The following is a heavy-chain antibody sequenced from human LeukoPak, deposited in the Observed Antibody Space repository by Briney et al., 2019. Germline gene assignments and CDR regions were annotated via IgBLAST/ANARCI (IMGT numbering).Heavy chain of an antibody. CDR3: ARAQHIVVVSAATFDY. V-gene: IGHV1-2*02. D-gene: IGHD2-15*01. J-gene: IGHJ4*02. CDR1: GYTFTGYY. CDR2: INPNSGGT. Sequence: ASVTVSFKASGYTFTGYYMHWVRQAPGQGLEWMGWINPNSGGTNYAQKFQGRVTMTRDTSISTDYMELSRLRSDDTAVYYCARAQHIVVVSAATFDYWGEGTLVTVSS.